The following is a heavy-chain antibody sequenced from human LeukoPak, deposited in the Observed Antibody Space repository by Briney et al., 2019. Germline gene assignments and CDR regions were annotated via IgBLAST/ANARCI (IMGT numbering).Heavy chain of an antibody. CDR2: INHSGST. D-gene: IGHD1-26*01. Sequence: SETLSLTCAVYGGSFSGYYWSWLRQPPGKGLEWIGEINHSGSTNYNPSLKSRVTISVDTPKTQFSLKLSSVTAADTAFFYCAVKGAPFTYFDYWGQGTLFTVSS. CDR3: AVKGAPFTYFDY. V-gene: IGHV4-34*01. CDR1: GGSFSGYY. J-gene: IGHJ4*02.